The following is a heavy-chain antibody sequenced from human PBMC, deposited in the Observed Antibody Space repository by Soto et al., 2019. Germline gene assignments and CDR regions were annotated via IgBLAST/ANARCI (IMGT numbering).Heavy chain of an antibody. D-gene: IGHD2-2*01. V-gene: IGHV3-53*04. Sequence: GGSLRLSCAASGFTVSSNYMSWVRQAPGKGLEWVSVIYSGGSTYYADSVKGRFTISIHNSKNTLYLQMNSLRAEDTAVYYCARDTRGYCSSTSCYQGHAFDIWGQGTMVTVSS. CDR2: IYSGGST. CDR3: ARDTRGYCSSTSCYQGHAFDI. J-gene: IGHJ3*02. CDR1: GFTVSSNY.